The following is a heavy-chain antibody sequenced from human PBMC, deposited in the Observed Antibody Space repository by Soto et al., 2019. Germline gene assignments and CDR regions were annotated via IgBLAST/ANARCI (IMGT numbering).Heavy chain of an antibody. J-gene: IGHJ2*01. CDR1: GFTVISNY. Sequence: GGSLRLSCSASGFTVISNYMSWVRQSPGKGLEWVSVIYSGGSTYYADSVKGRFTISRDNYKNTLYLQLNSLRAEDTAVYYCAREGRFPGLERNKDRWGRGTLV. CDR2: IYSGGST. V-gene: IGHV3-66*01. CDR3: AREGRFPGLERNKDR. D-gene: IGHD1-1*01.